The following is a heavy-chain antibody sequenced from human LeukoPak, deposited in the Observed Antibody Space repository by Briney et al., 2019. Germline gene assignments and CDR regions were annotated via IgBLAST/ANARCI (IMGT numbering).Heavy chain of an antibody. V-gene: IGHV4-4*07. CDR2: IHTSGST. CDR1: GDSISSYY. CDR3: ARDFGAAGSFDY. J-gene: IGHJ4*02. Sequence: SETLSLTCTVSGDSISSYYWSWIRQPAGKGLEWIGRIHTSGSTNYNPSLKSRVTMSADTSKNQFSVKLSSVTAADTAVYFCARDFGAAGSFDYWGRGTQVTVSS. D-gene: IGHD6-13*01.